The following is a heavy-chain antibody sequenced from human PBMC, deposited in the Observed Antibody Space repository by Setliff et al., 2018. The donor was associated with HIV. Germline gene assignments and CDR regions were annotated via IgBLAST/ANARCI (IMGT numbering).Heavy chain of an antibody. V-gene: IGHV3-74*01. CDR3: VKEGYSSVSGAYMDV. Sequence: PGGPLRLSCEVSGLTFRRYWMHWVRQAPGKGLVWVSRINRDGSSISYADSVKGRFTISRDNAKNSLYLQMNSLRAEDTAVYYCVKEGYSSVSGAYMDVWGKGTTVTVSS. CDR1: GLTFRRYW. J-gene: IGHJ6*04. D-gene: IGHD6-19*01. CDR2: INRDGSSI.